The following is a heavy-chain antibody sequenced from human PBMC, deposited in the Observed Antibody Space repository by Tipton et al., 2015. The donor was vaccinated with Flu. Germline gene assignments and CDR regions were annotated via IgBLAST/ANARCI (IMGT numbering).Heavy chain of an antibody. CDR3: ARHTGDSVRGVIDY. J-gene: IGHJ4*02. CDR1: GYSIRSAYY. CDR2: IYHSGTT. V-gene: IGHV4-38-2*01. Sequence: LRLSCSVSGYSIRSAYYWGWVRRPPGKGLEWIGTIYHSGTTYYNPSLKSRLTISVDTSKNQFSPRLSSVTAADTAVYYCARHTGDSVRGVIDYWGQGTLVTVSS. D-gene: IGHD3-10*02.